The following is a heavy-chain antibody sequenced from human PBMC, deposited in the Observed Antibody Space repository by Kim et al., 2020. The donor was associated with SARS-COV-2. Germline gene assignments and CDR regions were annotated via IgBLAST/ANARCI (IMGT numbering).Heavy chain of an antibody. D-gene: IGHD3-9*01. J-gene: IGHJ4*02. CDR1: GFTFSNAW. CDR3: TLAPGDILTGLNSYYFDY. V-gene: IGHV3-15*01. CDR2: IKSKTDGGTT. Sequence: GGSLRLSCAASGFTFSNAWMSWVRQAPGKGLEWVGRIKSKTDGGTTDYAAPVKGRFTISRDDSKNTLYLQMNSLKTEDTAVYYCTLAPGDILTGLNSYYFDYWGQGTLVTVSS.